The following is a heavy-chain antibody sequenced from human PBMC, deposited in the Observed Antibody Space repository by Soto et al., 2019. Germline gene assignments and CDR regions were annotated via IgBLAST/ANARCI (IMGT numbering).Heavy chain of an antibody. CDR3: AREVEYTIAFGISSSFDY. D-gene: IGHD3-10*01. J-gene: IGHJ4*02. CDR2: ISKGGSNL. V-gene: IGHV3-30-3*01. CDR1: GFTLSSYA. Sequence: QGQLEESGGGVVQPGRSLRLSCAASGFTLSSYAIHWVRQAPGKGLEWVTVISKGGSNLYFADSVKGRFTISRDNSKNTLDLQMNSLRSEYTAVYYCAREVEYTIAFGISSSFDYWGQGTLVTVSS.